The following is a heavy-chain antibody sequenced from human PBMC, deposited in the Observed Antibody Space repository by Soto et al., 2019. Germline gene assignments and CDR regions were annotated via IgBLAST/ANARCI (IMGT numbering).Heavy chain of an antibody. CDR3: ARVGRPLYYFDY. CDR1: GGSISSGGYY. J-gene: IGHJ4*02. V-gene: IGHV4-31*03. Sequence: SETLSLTCTVSGGSISSGGYYWSWIRQHPGKGLEWIGYIYYSGSTYYNPSLKSRVTISVDTSKNQFSLKLSSVTAADTAVYYCARVGRPLYYFDYWGQGTLVTVSS. CDR2: IYYSGST. D-gene: IGHD2-15*01.